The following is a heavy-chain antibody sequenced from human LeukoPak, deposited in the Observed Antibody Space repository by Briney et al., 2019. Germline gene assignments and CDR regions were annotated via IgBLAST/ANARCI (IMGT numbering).Heavy chain of an antibody. V-gene: IGHV4-61*02. CDR1: GASISGGAYF. CDR2: ISTSGST. J-gene: IGHJ4*02. Sequence: SQTLSLTCTVSGASISGGAYFWSWIRQPAGKGLEWVGRISTSGSTNYNPSLTSRVTILVDTSRNQFSLNLSSVTAADAAVYYCARSGLLRAFDSWGQGALVTVSS. D-gene: IGHD3-16*01. CDR3: ARSGLLRAFDS.